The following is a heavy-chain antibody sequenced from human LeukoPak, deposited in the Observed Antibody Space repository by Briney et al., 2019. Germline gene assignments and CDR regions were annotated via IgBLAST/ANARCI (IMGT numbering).Heavy chain of an antibody. CDR1: GDSIRRSTHY. V-gene: IGHV4-39*06. CDR2: IYDSGAT. D-gene: IGHD2-2*01. J-gene: IGHJ5*02. CDR3: TREPAT. Sequence: SETLSLTCTVSGDSIRRSTHYGGWIRQSPEKGLEWIGTIYDSGATYYNPSFQSRVTISVDTSKSQFHLKMRSVTAADTAVYYCTREPATWGQGTLVIVSS.